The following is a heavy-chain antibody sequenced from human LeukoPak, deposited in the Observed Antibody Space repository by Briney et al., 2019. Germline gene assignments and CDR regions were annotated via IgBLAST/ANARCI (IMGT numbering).Heavy chain of an antibody. D-gene: IGHD2-15*01. V-gene: IGHV4-59*01. Sequence: PSETLSLTCTVSGGSISSYYWNWIRQPPGRGLEWIGYIYYSGSTNYNPSLESRVTISVDTSKNQFSLKLSSVTAADTAVYYCARPGYCSGGSCYGWYFDLWGRGTLVTVSS. CDR3: ARPGYCSGGSCYGWYFDL. J-gene: IGHJ2*01. CDR1: GGSISSYY. CDR2: IYYSGST.